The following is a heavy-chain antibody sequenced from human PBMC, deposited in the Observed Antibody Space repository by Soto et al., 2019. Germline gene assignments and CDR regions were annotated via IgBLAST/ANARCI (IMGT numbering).Heavy chain of an antibody. CDR3: ARGLITGSHYSGGWYYFDS. CDR2: INHSGSA. CDR1: GESFSGYI. D-gene: IGHD6-19*01. V-gene: IGHV4-34*01. Sequence: SETLSLTCAVYGESFSGYIWTWIRQTPGKGLQWTGQINHSGSAYYNPSLKSRVTISVHTSNSQFSLELSSVTAADTAVYYCARGLITGSHYSGGWYYFDSWGQGTQVT. J-gene: IGHJ4*02.